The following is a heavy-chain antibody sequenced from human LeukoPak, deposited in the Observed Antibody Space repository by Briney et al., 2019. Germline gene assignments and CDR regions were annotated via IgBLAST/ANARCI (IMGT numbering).Heavy chain of an antibody. Sequence: ASVKVSCKASGYTFTSYGISWVRQAPGQGLEWMGWMNPNSGNTGYAQKFQGRVTMTRNTSISTAYMELSSLRSEDTAVYYCARAPQATPDYWGQGTLVTVSS. CDR2: MNPNSGNT. D-gene: IGHD5-12*01. CDR3: ARAPQATPDY. V-gene: IGHV1-8*02. J-gene: IGHJ4*02. CDR1: GYTFTSYG.